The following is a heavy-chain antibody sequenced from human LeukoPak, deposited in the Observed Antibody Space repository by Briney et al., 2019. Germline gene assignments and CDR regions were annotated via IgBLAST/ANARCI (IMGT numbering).Heavy chain of an antibody. CDR3: ARERRYRQRPMGAFDI. Sequence: GGSLRLSCAASGFTFSSYDMHWVRQATGKGLEWVSAIGTAGDTYYPGSVKGRFTISRENAKNSLYLQMNSLRAGDTAVYYCARERRYRQRPMGAFDIWGQGTMVTVSS. V-gene: IGHV3-13*01. CDR1: GFTFSSYD. D-gene: IGHD3-9*01. J-gene: IGHJ3*02. CDR2: IGTAGDT.